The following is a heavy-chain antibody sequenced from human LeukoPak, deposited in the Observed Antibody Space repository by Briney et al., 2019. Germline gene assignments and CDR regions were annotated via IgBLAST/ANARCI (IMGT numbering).Heavy chain of an antibody. V-gene: IGHV4-39*01. J-gene: IGHJ4*02. CDR2: INHSGST. D-gene: IGHD1-26*01. Sequence: SETLSLTCTDSGGSISSSSYYWSWIRQPPGKGLEWIGEINHSGSTNYNPSLKSRVTISVDTSKNQFSLKLSSVTAADTAVYYCARQRIVGATIEDYWGQGTLVTVSS. CDR1: GGSISSSSYY. CDR3: ARQRIVGATIEDY.